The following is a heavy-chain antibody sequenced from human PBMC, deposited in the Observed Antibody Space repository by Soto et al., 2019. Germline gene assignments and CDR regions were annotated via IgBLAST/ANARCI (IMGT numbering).Heavy chain of an antibody. CDR2: ISAYNGNT. J-gene: IGHJ4*02. CDR3: ARDIVVVPAAMRVTYFDY. D-gene: IGHD2-2*01. CDR1: GYIFTSYG. Sequence: QVQLVQSGAEVKKPGASVKVSCKASGYIFTSYGISWVRQAPGQGLEWMGWISAYNGNTNYAQKLQGRVTMTTDTSTSTAYMELRSLRSDDTAVYYCARDIVVVPAAMRVTYFDYWGQGTLVTVSS. V-gene: IGHV1-18*01.